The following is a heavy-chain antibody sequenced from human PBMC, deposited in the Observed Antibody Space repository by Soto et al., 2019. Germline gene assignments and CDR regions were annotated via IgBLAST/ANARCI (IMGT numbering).Heavy chain of an antibody. CDR2: IYPGDSDS. J-gene: IGHJ4*02. D-gene: IGHD5-12*01. Sequence: GESLKISCKGSGYSFVSYWIAWVRQRPGKGLEWMGIIYPGDSDSTYSPSFQGQVTLSVDESINTVFLQWSSLEASDTAMYYCARTDGYEIEYWGQGTQVTVSS. CDR3: ARTDGYEIEY. CDR1: GYSFVSYW. V-gene: IGHV5-51*01.